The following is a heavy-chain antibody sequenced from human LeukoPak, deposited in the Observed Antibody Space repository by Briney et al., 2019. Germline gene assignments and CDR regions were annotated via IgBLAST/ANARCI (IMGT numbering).Heavy chain of an antibody. CDR3: AKGSAAARPYYFDH. CDR2: ITGSSDST. Sequence: GGSLRLSCAASGFTFSSYVMSWVRQAPGKGLEWVAAITGSSDSTYHADSVKGRFTIPRDNSRTTLYLQMNSLRAEDTAVYYCAKGSAAARPYYFDHWGQGTLVTVSS. D-gene: IGHD6-6*01. J-gene: IGHJ4*02. V-gene: IGHV3-23*01. CDR1: GFTFSSYV.